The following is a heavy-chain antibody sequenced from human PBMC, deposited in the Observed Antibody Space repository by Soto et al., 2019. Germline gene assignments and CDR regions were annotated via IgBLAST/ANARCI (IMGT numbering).Heavy chain of an antibody. CDR1: GGSISSSSYY. Sequence: QLQLQESGPGLVKPSETLSLTCTVSGGSISSSSYYWGWIRQPPGKGLEWIGSIYYSGSTYYNPSLKSRVTISVDTSKNQFSLKLSSVTAADTAVYYCARRQYSGYDSSTNFDYWGQGTLVTVSS. CDR2: IYYSGST. D-gene: IGHD5-12*01. CDR3: ARRQYSGYDSSTNFDY. V-gene: IGHV4-39*01. J-gene: IGHJ4*02.